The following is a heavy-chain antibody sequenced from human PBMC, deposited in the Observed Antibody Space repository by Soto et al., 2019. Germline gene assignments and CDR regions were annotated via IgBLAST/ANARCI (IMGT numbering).Heavy chain of an antibody. J-gene: IGHJ6*02. CDR1: GYTFSDYF. CDR2: INPKTAAT. V-gene: IGHV1-2*02. D-gene: IGHD1-26*01. CDR3: ARMKWGLDYYSGMDV. Sequence: QVQLVQPGAEVKKSGASVKVSCKASGYTFSDYFIQWLRQAPGQGLEWVAWINPKTAATNYAKKFQDRVTLTSDTSFSTASLELTTLRPDDTAVYYCARMKWGLDYYSGMDVWGRGTEVTVSS.